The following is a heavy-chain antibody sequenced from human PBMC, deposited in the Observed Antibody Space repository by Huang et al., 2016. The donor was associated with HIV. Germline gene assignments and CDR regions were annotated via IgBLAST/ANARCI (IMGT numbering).Heavy chain of an antibody. D-gene: IGHD3-22*01. V-gene: IGHV3-48*01. CDR3: VRDSSSGLQLRY. J-gene: IGHJ4*02. Sequence: EVQLVESGGGLAQPGGSLRLSCVASGYTFRTYSMNLVRQAPGKGLEWVSYISKTSGATSYAESVKGRFTVSRDNVKNSLYLQMNRLRVEDTAMYYCVRDSSSGLQLRYWGQGALVIVS. CDR1: GYTFRTYS. CDR2: ISKTSGAT.